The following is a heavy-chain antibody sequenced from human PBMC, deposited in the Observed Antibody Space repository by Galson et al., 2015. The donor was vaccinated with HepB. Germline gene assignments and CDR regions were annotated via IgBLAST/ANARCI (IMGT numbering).Heavy chain of an antibody. CDR1: GGSISSSSYY. V-gene: IGHV4-39*07. CDR3: ARSTTVVTFDY. CDR2: IYYSGST. D-gene: IGHD4-23*01. Sequence: SETLSLTCTVSGGSISSSSYYWGWIRQPPGKGLEWIGSIYYSGSTYYNPSLKSRVTISVDTSKNQFSLKLSSVTAADTAVYYCARSTTVVTFDYWGQGTLVTVSS. J-gene: IGHJ4*02.